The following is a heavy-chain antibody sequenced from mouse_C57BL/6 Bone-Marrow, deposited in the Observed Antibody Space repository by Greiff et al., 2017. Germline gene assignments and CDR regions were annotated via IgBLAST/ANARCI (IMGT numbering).Heavy chain of an antibody. V-gene: IGHV1-56*01. CDR1: GYTFTSHW. CDR2: IFPGSGST. D-gene: IGHD2-3*01. CDR3: AREENGYSLGDYAMDY. J-gene: IGHJ4*01. Sequence: QVQLQQSGPELVRPGASVKISCKAPGYTFTSHWMQWVRQRPGQGLEWIGEIFPGSGSTYYNEKFKGKDTLTVDTSSSTAYMQLSSLTSEDSAVYFCAREENGYSLGDYAMDYWGQGTSVTVSS.